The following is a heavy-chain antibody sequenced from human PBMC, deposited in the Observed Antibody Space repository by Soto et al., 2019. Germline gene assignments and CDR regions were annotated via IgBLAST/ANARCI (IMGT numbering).Heavy chain of an antibody. CDR3: TRPSSGYYHDACDI. Sequence: QVQLMQSGAEVKKPGSSVKVSCKASGGSFPSDTISWVRQAPGQGLEWLGGIVPVFGTPNHAQKFQGRVTISADGSTNTAYMELTSLRPEDTAVYYCTRPSSGYYHDACDIWGQGTLVTVSS. CDR2: IVPVFGTP. D-gene: IGHD3-22*01. V-gene: IGHV1-69*01. CDR1: GGSFPSDT. J-gene: IGHJ3*02.